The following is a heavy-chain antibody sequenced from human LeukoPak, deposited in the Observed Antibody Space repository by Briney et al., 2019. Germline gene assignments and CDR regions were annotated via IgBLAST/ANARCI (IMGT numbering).Heavy chain of an antibody. D-gene: IGHD3-10*01. CDR3: AKDGIWFGEFDY. CDR1: GFTFSSYA. V-gene: IGHV3-23*01. CDR2: ISGAGGTT. J-gene: IGHJ4*02. Sequence: GGSLRLSCAASGFTFSSYAMMWLRQAPGKGLEWVSAISGAGGTTLYADSVKGRFTISRDNSKNTLYLQMNSLRAEDTAVYYCAKDGIWFGEFDYWGQGTLVTVSS.